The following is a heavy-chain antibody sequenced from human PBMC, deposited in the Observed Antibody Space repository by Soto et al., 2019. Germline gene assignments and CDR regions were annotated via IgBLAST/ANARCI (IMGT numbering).Heavy chain of an antibody. CDR1: GFTFSSYG. CDR3: AKGDCSGGSCWLFDY. J-gene: IGHJ4*02. CDR2: ISYDGSNK. V-gene: IGHV3-30*18. D-gene: IGHD2-15*01. Sequence: QVQLVESGGGVVQPGRSLRLSCAASGFTFSSYGMHWVRQAPGKGLEWVAVISYDGSNKYYADSVKGRFTISRDNSKNTLYLQMNSLRAEDTAVYYCAKGDCSGGSCWLFDYWGQGTLVTVSS.